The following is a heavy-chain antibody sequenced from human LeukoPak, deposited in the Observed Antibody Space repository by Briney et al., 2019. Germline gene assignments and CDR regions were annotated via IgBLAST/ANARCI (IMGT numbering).Heavy chain of an antibody. J-gene: IGHJ5*02. D-gene: IGHD4-17*01. CDR1: GFTFSTFSRSW. V-gene: IGHV3-7*01. CDR3: AVLHGYGELRVWFGR. Sequence: GGSLRLSCAASGFTFSTFSRSWMSWLPPAPGKGLEWVANIKEDGSQQYYVDSVKGGFTISRDNARNSLYLQMNRLRAEYTAVYRGAVLHGYGELRVWFGRWGQGTLVTVSS. CDR2: IKEDGSQQ.